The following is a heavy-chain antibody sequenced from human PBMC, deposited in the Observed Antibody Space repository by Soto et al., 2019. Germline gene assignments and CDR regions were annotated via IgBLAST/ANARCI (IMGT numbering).Heavy chain of an antibody. Sequence: QAQLQQWGTGLLKPSETLSLTCAVYGGSLSGNYWGGIRQPPGKGLEWIGETHHSGSTAYNPSLKSRVTISVDTSRNQFSLKLNSVTAADTAVYYCARTTAAIHLNYWSQGTLVTVSS. CDR3: ARTTAAIHLNY. CDR2: THHSGST. CDR1: GGSLSGNY. V-gene: IGHV4-34*01. D-gene: IGHD2-21*02. J-gene: IGHJ4*02.